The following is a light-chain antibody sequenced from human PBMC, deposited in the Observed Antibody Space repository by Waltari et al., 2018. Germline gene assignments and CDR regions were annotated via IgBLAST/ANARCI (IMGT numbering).Light chain of an antibody. CDR2: AAS. Sequence: DIVLTQSPATLSLSPGERATLSCRASQRVDNYLAWYQHKPGPAPRLLIYAASNRGTGIPARFSGSGSGADFTLTISSLEPEDFAVYFCQQRRSWPPTFGGGTKVEIK. V-gene: IGKV3-11*01. CDR1: QRVDNY. J-gene: IGKJ4*01. CDR3: QQRRSWPPT.